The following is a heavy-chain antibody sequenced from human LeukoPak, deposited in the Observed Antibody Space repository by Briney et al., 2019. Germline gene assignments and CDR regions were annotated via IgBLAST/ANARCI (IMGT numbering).Heavy chain of an antibody. D-gene: IGHD3-22*01. CDR2: ISSSSSYI. Sequence: PGGSLRLSCAASGFTVSSNYINWVRQAPGKGLEWVSSISSSSSYIYYADSVKGRFTISRDNAKNSLYLQMNSLRAEDTAVYYCARTPQQYCYDSSGVGDYWGQGTLVTVSS. J-gene: IGHJ4*02. CDR3: ARTPQQYCYDSSGVGDY. CDR1: GFTVSSNY. V-gene: IGHV3-21*01.